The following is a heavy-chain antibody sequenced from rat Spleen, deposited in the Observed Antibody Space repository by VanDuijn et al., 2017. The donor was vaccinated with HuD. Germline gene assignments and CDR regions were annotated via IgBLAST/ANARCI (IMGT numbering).Heavy chain of an antibody. V-gene: IGHV5-29*01. Sequence: EVQLVESSGGLVQPGRSLKLSCAASGFTFSDYGMAWVRQAPTKGLEWVATISFDGISTYYRDSVKGRFTISRDNAQNTLYLQMNSLRSEDTATYYCTRGYPGPRGDAWGQGASVTVSS. D-gene: IGHD1-4*01. J-gene: IGHJ4*01. CDR1: GFTFSDYG. CDR3: TRGYPGPRGDA. CDR2: ISFDGIST.